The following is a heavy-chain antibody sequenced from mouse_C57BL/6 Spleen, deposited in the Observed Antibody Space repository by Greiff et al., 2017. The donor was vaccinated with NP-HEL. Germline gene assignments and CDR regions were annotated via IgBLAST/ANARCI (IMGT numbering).Heavy chain of an antibody. CDR1: GYAFSSYW. V-gene: IGHV1-80*01. D-gene: IGHD4-1*01. Sequence: VQLQQSGAELVKPGASVKISCKASGYAFSSYWMNWVKQRPGKGLEWIGQIYPGDGDTNYNGKFKGKATLTAAKSSSTAYMQLSSLTSEDSAVYFCARSLTGTAWFAYWGQGTLVTVSA. J-gene: IGHJ3*01. CDR3: ARSLTGTAWFAY. CDR2: IYPGDGDT.